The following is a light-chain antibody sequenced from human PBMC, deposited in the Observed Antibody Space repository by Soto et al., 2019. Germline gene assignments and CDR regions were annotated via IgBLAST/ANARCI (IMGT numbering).Light chain of an antibody. J-gene: IGKJ4*01. CDR3: QQYYDTPLT. CDR1: QSVFYTSNNKNY. Sequence: DIVMTQSPDSLAVSLGERPTINCKSSQSVFYTSNNKNYLAWYQQKPGQPPKLLTYWASIRESGVPDRVSGSGSGTDFTLTISSLQAEDVAVYYCQQYYDTPLTFGGGTKVEI. CDR2: WAS. V-gene: IGKV4-1*01.